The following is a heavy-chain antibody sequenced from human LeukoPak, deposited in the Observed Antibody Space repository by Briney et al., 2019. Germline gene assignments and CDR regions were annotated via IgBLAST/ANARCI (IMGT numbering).Heavy chain of an antibody. CDR3: ARDMTGGIWARATSFDH. J-gene: IGHJ4*02. Sequence: ASVKVSCKASGYTFTSYYMHWVRQAPGQGLEWMGIINPSGGGTRYAQKFQGRVTMTRDMSTSTVYMELSSLRFEDTAVYYCARDMTGGIWARATSFDHWGQGTLVTVSS. CDR2: INPSGGGT. V-gene: IGHV1-46*01. CDR1: GYTFTSYY. D-gene: IGHD1-14*01.